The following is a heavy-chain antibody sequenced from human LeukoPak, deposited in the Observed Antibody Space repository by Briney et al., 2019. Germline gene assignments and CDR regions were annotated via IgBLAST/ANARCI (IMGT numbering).Heavy chain of an antibody. CDR2: IRYDGSDK. CDR3: AKDRAYYSDSSGYYLVRAYDY. V-gene: IGHV3-30*02. Sequence: GGSLRLSCATSGFTFSTFGFHWVRQAPGKGLEWVTFIRYDGSDKYYADSVKGRFTISRDNSKNTLYLQMNSLRAEDTAVYYCAKDRAYYSDSSGYYLVRAYDYWGQGTLVTVSS. CDR1: GFTFSTFG. D-gene: IGHD3-22*01. J-gene: IGHJ4*02.